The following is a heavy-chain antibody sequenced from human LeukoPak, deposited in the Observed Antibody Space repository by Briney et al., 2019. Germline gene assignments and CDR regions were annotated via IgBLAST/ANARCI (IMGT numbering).Heavy chain of an antibody. V-gene: IGHV1-69*13. D-gene: IGHD3-10*01. CDR1: GYTFTSYY. J-gene: IGHJ5*01. Sequence: SVKVSCKASGYTFTSYYMHWVRQAPGQGLEWMGGIIPIFGTANYAQKFQGRVTITADESTSTAYMELSSLRSEDTAVYYCTRAKVPPRPTWFGSWGQGTLVTVSS. CDR3: TRAKVPPRPTWFGS. CDR2: IIPIFGTA.